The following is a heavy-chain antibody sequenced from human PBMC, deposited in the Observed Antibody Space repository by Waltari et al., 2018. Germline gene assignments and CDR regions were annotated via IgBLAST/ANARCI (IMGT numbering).Heavy chain of an antibody. J-gene: IGHJ4*02. V-gene: IGHV1-2*02. CDR3: AREYCAGECRLFDF. D-gene: IGHD2-21*01. CDR2: IDHNSGDT. CDR1: RNDISQHY. Sequence: LVQSGTEVRRPGASVKVSCKASRNDISQHYLHWVRRAPGQGLEWMGWIDHNSGDTNDGQKFKDRITLTWDTSVNTAYMELTRLASFDTGVYYCAREYCAGECRLFDFWGQGTGLTVSS.